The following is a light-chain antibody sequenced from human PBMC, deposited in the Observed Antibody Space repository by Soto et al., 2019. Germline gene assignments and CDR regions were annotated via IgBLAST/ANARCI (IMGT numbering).Light chain of an antibody. CDR2: DAS. Sequence: EIVFTQSPATLSLSAVERATLSCRASQSVSSYLAWYQQKPGQAPRLLIYDASNRATGIPARFSGSGSGTDFTLTISSLEPEDFAVYYCQQRSNWPRTFGQGTKVDI. V-gene: IGKV3-11*01. J-gene: IGKJ1*01. CDR1: QSVSSY. CDR3: QQRSNWPRT.